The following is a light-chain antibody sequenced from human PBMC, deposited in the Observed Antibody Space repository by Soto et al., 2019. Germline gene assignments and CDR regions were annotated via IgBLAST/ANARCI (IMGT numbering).Light chain of an antibody. V-gene: IGLV2-14*03. CDR1: SSDVGGYNY. J-gene: IGLJ1*01. Sequence: QSVLTQPASVSGSPGQSITISCTGTSSDVGGYNYVSWYQHHPGKAPKLLIYDVNSRPSGVSDRFSGSKSGNTASLTISGLQDEDEADYYCSSYTSSSTEVFGTGTKLTVL. CDR2: DVN. CDR3: SSYTSSSTEV.